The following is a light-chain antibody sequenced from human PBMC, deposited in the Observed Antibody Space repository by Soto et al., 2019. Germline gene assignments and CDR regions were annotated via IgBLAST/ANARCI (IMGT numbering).Light chain of an antibody. CDR3: QHYKMYSPWT. J-gene: IGKJ1*01. Sequence: DIQVTQSPPTLSASVGDRVTITCRASQTISTWMAWYQQKPGKAPKLLIYAASSLQSGVPSRFSGSGSGTEFTLTISSLQPDDFATYYCQHYKMYSPWTFGQGTKVDIK. CDR2: AAS. CDR1: QTISTW. V-gene: IGKV1-5*01.